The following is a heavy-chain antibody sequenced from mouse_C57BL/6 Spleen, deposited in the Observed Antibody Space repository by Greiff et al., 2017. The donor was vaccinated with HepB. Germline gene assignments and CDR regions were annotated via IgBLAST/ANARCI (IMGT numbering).Heavy chain of an antibody. CDR1: GYTFTDYY. V-gene: IGHV1-19*01. D-gene: IGHD1-1*01. CDR2: INPYNGGT. CDR3: ARVSYYGSSYASYYFDY. Sequence: VQLKQSGPVLVKPGASVKMSCKASGYTFTDYYMNWVKQSHGKSLEWIGVINPYNGGTSYNQKFKGKATLTVDKSSSTAYMELNSLTSEDSAVYYCARVSYYGSSYASYYFDYWGQGTTLTVSS. J-gene: IGHJ2*01.